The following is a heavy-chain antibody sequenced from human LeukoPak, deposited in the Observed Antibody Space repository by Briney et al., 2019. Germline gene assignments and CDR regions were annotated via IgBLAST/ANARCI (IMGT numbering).Heavy chain of an antibody. J-gene: IGHJ3*01. V-gene: IGHV3-7*04. Sequence: PGGSLRLSCAASGFTFNTYWMTWVRNAPGQGVEWEANIKEDGSEKVYLDSLKGRFTISRDNAKYALYLQMNSLRVEDTDVYYCARDPYSRGFGAFDVWGQGTMVAVSS. D-gene: IGHD6-19*01. CDR1: GFTFNTYW. CDR3: ARDPYSRGFGAFDV. CDR2: IKEDGSEK.